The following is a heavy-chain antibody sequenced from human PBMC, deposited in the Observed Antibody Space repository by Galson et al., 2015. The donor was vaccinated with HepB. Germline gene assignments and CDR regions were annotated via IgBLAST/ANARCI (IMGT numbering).Heavy chain of an antibody. CDR1: GFTVNSNY. CDR3: ARDMWLRKTVY. Sequence: SLRLSCADSGFTVNSNYMSWVRQAPGEGLEWVSVIYRGGSTYYADSVKGRFTISRDNSKNTLYLQMNSLRAEDTAVYYCARDMWLRKTVYWGQGTLVTVSS. D-gene: IGHD3-22*01. J-gene: IGHJ4*02. V-gene: IGHV3-66*01. CDR2: IYRGGST.